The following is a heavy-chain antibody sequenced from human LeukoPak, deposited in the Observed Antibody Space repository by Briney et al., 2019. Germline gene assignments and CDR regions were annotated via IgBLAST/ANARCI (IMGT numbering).Heavy chain of an antibody. CDR2: ARNRRNGYST. Sequence: GGSLRLSCAASGFTFSDHYIDWVSQAPGKGLEWVGRARNRRNGYSTQYAASVKGRFTFSRDDSENTVYLQMNSLKTEDTAVYFCARIMRVDYGTYYFDYWGPGTLVTVSS. CDR1: GFTFSDHY. CDR3: ARIMRVDYGTYYFDY. D-gene: IGHD4/OR15-4a*01. J-gene: IGHJ4*02. V-gene: IGHV3-72*01.